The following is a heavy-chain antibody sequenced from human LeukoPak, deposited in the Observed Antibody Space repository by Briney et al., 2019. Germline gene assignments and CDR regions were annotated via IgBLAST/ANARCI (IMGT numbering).Heavy chain of an antibody. CDR1: GGSFSGYY. Sequence: KPSETLSLTCAVYGGSFSGYYWSWIRQPPGKGLEWIGEINHSGSTNYNPSLKSRVTISVDTSKNQFSLKLSSVTAADTAVYYCARSMYYYDSSGRGYWGPGTLGTVSS. CDR2: INHSGST. D-gene: IGHD3-22*01. J-gene: IGHJ4*02. CDR3: ARSMYYYDSSGRGY. V-gene: IGHV4-34*01.